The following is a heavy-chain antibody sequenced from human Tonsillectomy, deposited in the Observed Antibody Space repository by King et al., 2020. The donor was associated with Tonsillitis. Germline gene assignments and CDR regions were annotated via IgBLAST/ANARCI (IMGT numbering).Heavy chain of an antibody. CDR3: ARDIGAAAGTSPGY. Sequence: QLVQSGAEVKKPGASVKVSCRASGYTFTSYGVSWVGQAPGQGLEWMGWISPYNGYTNYAQNLQGRVTMTTDTSTNPAYMDLRSLRSDDTAVYYCARDIGAAAGTSPGYWGQGTLVTVSS. D-gene: IGHD6-13*01. V-gene: IGHV1-18*01. CDR1: GYTFTSYG. CDR2: ISPYNGYT. J-gene: IGHJ4*02.